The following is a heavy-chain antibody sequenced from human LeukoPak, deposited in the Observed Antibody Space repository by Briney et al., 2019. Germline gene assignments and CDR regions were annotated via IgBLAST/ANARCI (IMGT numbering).Heavy chain of an antibody. CDR2: ISNSGGST. CDR3: ARRGYGSGSYYFDY. CDR1: GFTFTTYA. D-gene: IGHD3-10*01. J-gene: IGHJ4*02. V-gene: IGHV3-23*01. Sequence: GGSLRLSCAASGFTFTTYAMSWVRQAPGRGLEWVSAISNSGGSTYYADSVKGRFTISRDNYKNTLYLQINSLGAEDTAIYYCARRGYGSGSYYFDYWGQGTLVTVSS.